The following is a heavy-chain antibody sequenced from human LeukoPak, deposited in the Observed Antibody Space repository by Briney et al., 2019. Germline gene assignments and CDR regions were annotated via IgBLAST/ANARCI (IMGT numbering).Heavy chain of an antibody. J-gene: IGHJ4*02. V-gene: IGHV3-23*01. CDR1: GFTVSSNY. CDR3: AKSQQQLLQSPGG. CDR2: ISDSGAYT. D-gene: IGHD6-13*01. Sequence: GGSLRLSCAASGFTVSSNYMSWVRQAPGKGLEWVSGISDSGAYTYYADSVKGRFTISRDNSKNTLYLQMNSLRAEDTAVYYCAKSQQQLLQSPGGWGQGTLVTVSS.